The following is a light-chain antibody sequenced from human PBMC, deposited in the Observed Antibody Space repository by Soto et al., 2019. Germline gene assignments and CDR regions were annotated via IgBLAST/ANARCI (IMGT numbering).Light chain of an antibody. Sequence: QSVLTQPSSASGTPGQRVTISCSGRSSNIGSNTVNWYQQLPGTAPKLLIYSNNQRPSGVPDRFSGSKSGTSASLAISGLQSEDEADYYCAAWDDSLNANYVFGTGTRSPS. CDR3: AAWDDSLNANYV. CDR2: SNN. CDR1: SSNIGSNT. V-gene: IGLV1-44*01. J-gene: IGLJ1*01.